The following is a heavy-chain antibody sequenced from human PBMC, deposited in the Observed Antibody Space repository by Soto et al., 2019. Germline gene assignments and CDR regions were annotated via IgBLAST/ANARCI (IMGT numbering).Heavy chain of an antibody. D-gene: IGHD6-13*01. CDR3: ARTSGYSSTVNWFDP. V-gene: IGHV1-18*01. Sequence: QVQLVQSGAEVKKPGASVKVSCKASGYTFTSYGISWVRQSPGQGLEWMGWISAYNGNTNNAQKFQGRVAVTTDTSTSTAYMELMNLRSDDTAVYYCARTSGYSSTVNWFDPWGQGTLVTVSS. CDR2: ISAYNGNT. CDR1: GYTFTSYG. J-gene: IGHJ5*02.